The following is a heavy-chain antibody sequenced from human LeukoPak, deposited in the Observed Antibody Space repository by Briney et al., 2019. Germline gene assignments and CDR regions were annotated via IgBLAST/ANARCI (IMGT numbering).Heavy chain of an antibody. V-gene: IGHV4-59*11. Sequence: PSETLSLTCTVSGGSISSHYWSWIRQPPGKGLEWIGYIYYSGSTNYNPSLKSRVTISVDTSKNQFSLKLSSVTAADTAVYYCARAGDLIVVAMGAFDIWGQGTMVTVSS. CDR1: GGSISSHY. CDR2: IYYSGST. CDR3: ARAGDLIVVAMGAFDI. J-gene: IGHJ3*02. D-gene: IGHD2-15*01.